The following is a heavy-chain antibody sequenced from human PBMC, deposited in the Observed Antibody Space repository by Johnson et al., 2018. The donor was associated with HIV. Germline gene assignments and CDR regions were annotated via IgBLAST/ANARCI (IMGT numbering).Heavy chain of an antibody. V-gene: IGHV3-11*04. CDR2: ISSSGSTI. Sequence: QMQLVESGGGLVKPGGSLRLSCAASGFTFSDYYMSWIRQAPGKGLEWVSYISSSGSTIYYADSVKGRFTISRDNTKNSLYLQMNSLRAEDTAVYYCAREEVTIFGVAYDAFDIWGQGTMVTVSS. D-gene: IGHD3-3*01. CDR1: GFTFSDYY. CDR3: AREEVTIFGVAYDAFDI. J-gene: IGHJ3*02.